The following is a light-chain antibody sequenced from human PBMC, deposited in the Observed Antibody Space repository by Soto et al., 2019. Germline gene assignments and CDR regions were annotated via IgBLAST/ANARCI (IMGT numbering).Light chain of an antibody. CDR3: ASWDVSLNAWV. CDR1: SSNIGSNA. Sequence: QSALTQPPSASGTPGQRVTISSSGSSSNIGSNAVNWYQQLPGTAPKLLIYTFAQRPSGVPDRFSGSKSGTSASLAISGLQSEDEADYYCASWDVSLNAWVFGGGTKLTVL. J-gene: IGLJ3*02. V-gene: IGLV1-44*01. CDR2: TFA.